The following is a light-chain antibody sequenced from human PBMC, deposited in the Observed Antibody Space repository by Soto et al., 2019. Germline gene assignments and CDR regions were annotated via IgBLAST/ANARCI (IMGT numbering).Light chain of an antibody. V-gene: IGKV1-39*01. CDR2: AAS. Sequence: IQMTQSPSSLSASVGDRVTISCRASHNINNYLNWYQQKPGTAPKPLIYAASSLQPGVPSRFNGSRYATDFTLTISSLQPEDSATYYCQQSYYIPRSFGQGTKLQI. CDR1: HNINNY. CDR3: QQSYYIPRS. J-gene: IGKJ2*03.